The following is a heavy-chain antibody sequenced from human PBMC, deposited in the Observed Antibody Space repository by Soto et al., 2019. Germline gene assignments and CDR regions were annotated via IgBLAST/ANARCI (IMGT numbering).Heavy chain of an antibody. CDR1: GDSFNDYY. CDR2: INPNGGAT. V-gene: IGHV1-2*02. D-gene: IGHD5-12*01. Sequence: VQLAQSGAEVKKPGASVKVSCKTSGDSFNDYYIHWVRQAPGQGLEWMGWINPNGGATKYAQKCQGRVTVTRVKSIRTVYMELSSLRSDDTVVYYCARESGGATATLDYYYFYMDVWGKGTTVTVSS. J-gene: IGHJ6*03. CDR3: ARESGGATATLDYYYFYMDV.